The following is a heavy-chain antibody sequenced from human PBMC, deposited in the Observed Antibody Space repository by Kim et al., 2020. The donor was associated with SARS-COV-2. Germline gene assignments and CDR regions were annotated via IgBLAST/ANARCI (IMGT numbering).Heavy chain of an antibody. D-gene: IGHD3-10*01. Sequence: GGSLRLSCAASGFTFSNAWMSWVRQAPGKGLEWVGPIKSKTDGGTTDYAAPVKGRFTISRDDSKNTLYLQMNSLKTEDTAVYYCTTDSSGLMVRGHNWFDPWGQGTLVTVSS. CDR3: TTDSSGLMVRGHNWFDP. CDR1: GFTFSNAW. V-gene: IGHV3-15*01. J-gene: IGHJ5*02. CDR2: IKSKTDGGTT.